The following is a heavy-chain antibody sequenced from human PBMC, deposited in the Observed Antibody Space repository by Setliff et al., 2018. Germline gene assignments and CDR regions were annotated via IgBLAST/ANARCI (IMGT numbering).Heavy chain of an antibody. V-gene: IGHV1-18*01. CDR2: GSAYTGNT. CDR1: GYTFTSSG. D-gene: IGHD2-8*01. Sequence: ASVKVSCKASGYTFTSSGITWVRQAPGQGLEWMGWGSAYTGNTNYAQKLQDRVTLTADTSTNTAYMELRSLRSDDTAVYYCSRLVRFCTRTTCQRLSGDDFWGQGTLVTVSS. CDR3: SRLVRFCTRTTCQRLSGDDF. J-gene: IGHJ4*02.